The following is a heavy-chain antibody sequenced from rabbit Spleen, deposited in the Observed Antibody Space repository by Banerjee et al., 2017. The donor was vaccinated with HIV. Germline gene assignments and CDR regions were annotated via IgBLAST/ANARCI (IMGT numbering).Heavy chain of an antibody. D-gene: IGHD1-1*01. CDR3: ARDLVGVIGWNFYL. J-gene: IGHJ4*01. CDR2: INAATGKP. Sequence: QEQLVESGGGLVQPGASLKLSCTASGFSFSSKAVMCWVRQAPGKGLEWIACINAATGKPVYATWARGRFTISRTSSTTVTLRMTSLTAADRAAYFCARDLVGVIGWNFYLWGPGTLVTVS. V-gene: IGHV1S45*01. CDR1: GFSFSSKAV.